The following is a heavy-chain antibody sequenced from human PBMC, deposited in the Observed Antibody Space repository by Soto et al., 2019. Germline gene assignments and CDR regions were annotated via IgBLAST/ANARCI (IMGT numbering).Heavy chain of an antibody. J-gene: IGHJ6*02. D-gene: IGHD6-25*01. CDR1: GFTFSSYG. CDR2: IWYDGSNK. V-gene: IGHV3-33*01. CDR3: ARPPLTGYSYYYYGMDV. Sequence: SLRLSCAASGFTFSSYGMHWVRQAPGKGLEWVAVIWYDGSNKYYADSVKGRFTISRDNSKNTLYLQMNSLRAEDTAVYYCARPPLTGYSYYYYGMDVWGQGTTVTVSS.